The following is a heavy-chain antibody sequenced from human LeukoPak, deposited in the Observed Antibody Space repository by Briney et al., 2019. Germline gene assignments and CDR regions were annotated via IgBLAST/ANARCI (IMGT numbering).Heavy chain of an antibody. CDR2: VIGSAGSS. J-gene: IGHJ3*01. D-gene: IGHD2-2*01. Sequence: PGGSLRLSCAASGFTFNFYAMSWGRQAPGKGREWGSTVIGSAGSSYYADSVKGRFTISRDNSKNTFYLHMNGLRAEDTAVYHCAKGAAASRIGVFDLWGQGTMVTVSS. CDR3: AKGAAASRIGVFDL. CDR1: GFTFNFYA. V-gene: IGHV3-23*01.